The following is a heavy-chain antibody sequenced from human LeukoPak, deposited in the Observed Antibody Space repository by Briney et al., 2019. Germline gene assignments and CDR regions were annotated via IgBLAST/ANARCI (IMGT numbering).Heavy chain of an antibody. V-gene: IGHV3-48*03. J-gene: IGHJ6*03. CDR1: GFTFSSYE. Sequence: GGSLRLSCAASGFTFSSYEMNWVRQAPGKGLEWVSYISSSGSTIYYADSGKGRFTISRDNAKNSLYLQMNSLRAEDTAVYYCARLAPTPYYYYMDVWGKGTTVTISS. CDR2: ISSSGSTI. D-gene: IGHD5-24*01. CDR3: ARLAPTPYYYYMDV.